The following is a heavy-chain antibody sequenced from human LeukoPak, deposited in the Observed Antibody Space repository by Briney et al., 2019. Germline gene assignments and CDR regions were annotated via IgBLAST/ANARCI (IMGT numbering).Heavy chain of an antibody. V-gene: IGHV3-33*01. Sequence: GALRLSCAASGFTFSSYGMHWVRQAPGKGLEWVAVIWYDGSNKYYADSVKGRFTISRDNAKNTLYLQMNSLRAEDTAVYYCARDSYYGSGSFFDWGQGTLVTVSS. CDR3: ARDSYYGSGSFFD. J-gene: IGHJ4*02. CDR1: GFTFSSYG. D-gene: IGHD3-10*01. CDR2: IWYDGSNK.